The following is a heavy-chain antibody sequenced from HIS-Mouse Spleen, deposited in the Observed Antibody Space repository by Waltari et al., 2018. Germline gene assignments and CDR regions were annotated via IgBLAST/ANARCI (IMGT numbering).Heavy chain of an antibody. Sequence: EVQLVESGGGLVQPGVSLRLSCAASGFTVRSVYMSWVRQAPGKGLEWVSVIYSGGSTYYADSVKGRFTISRDNSKNTLYLQMNSLRAEDTAVYYCARKYSSSFDYWGQGTLVTVSS. D-gene: IGHD6-6*01. CDR1: GFTVRSVY. CDR2: IYSGGST. J-gene: IGHJ4*02. CDR3: ARKYSSSFDY. V-gene: IGHV3-66*01.